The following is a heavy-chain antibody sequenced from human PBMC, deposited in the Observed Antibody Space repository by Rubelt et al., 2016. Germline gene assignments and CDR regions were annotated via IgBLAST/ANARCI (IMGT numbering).Heavy chain of an antibody. CDR2: ISGSGGST. Sequence: SCAASGFTFSSYAMTWVRQVPGKGLEWVSGISGSGGSTYNADSVKGRLTISRDNAKNSLYLQMNSLRVEDTAVYYCARDGNWFDPWGQGTLVTVSS. CDR1: GFTFSSYA. V-gene: IGHV3-23*01. J-gene: IGHJ5*02. CDR3: ARDGNWFDP.